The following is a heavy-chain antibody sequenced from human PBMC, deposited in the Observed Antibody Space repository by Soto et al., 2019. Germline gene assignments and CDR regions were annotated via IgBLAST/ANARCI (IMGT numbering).Heavy chain of an antibody. CDR3: TGEVASGY. J-gene: IGHJ4*02. Sequence: QVPLVESGGGVVQPGRSLRLSCAASEFTVSSYGMHWVRQAPGKGLEWVAVISRDGGTKYYADSVKGRFTISRDNSRNTLFLEMNSLRGDDMAVYYCTGEVASGYWGQGTLVTVSS. D-gene: IGHD2-8*02. CDR2: ISRDGGTK. CDR1: EFTVSSYG. V-gene: IGHV3-30*03.